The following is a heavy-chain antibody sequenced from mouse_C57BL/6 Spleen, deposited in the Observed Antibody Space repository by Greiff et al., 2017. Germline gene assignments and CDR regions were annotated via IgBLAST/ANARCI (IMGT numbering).Heavy chain of an antibody. CDR2: ISPNNGGT. CDR1: GYTFTDYN. D-gene: IGHD2-4*01. J-gene: IGHJ2*01. Sequence: EVQLQQSGPELVKPGASVKIPCKASGYTFTDYNMDWVKQSHGKSLEWIGDISPNNGGTSYNQKVKGKATLTVDKSSSTAYLEIRSLTSEDTAVYYCARGLQYYFDYWGQGTTLTVSS. V-gene: IGHV1-18*01. CDR3: ARGLQYYFDY.